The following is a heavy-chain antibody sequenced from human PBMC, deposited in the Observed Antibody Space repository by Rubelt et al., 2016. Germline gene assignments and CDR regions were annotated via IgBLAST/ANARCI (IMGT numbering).Heavy chain of an antibody. J-gene: IGHJ3*02. D-gene: IGHD6-19*01. CDR3: ARRAAIGAGSAGPFDI. Sequence: SMKGRFTISRDNAKNSLYLQMNSLRLEDTALYYCARRAAIGAGSAGPFDIWGQGTMVTVSS. V-gene: IGHV3-20*03.